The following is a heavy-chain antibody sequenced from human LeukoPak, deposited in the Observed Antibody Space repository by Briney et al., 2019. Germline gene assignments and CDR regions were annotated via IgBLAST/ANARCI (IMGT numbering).Heavy chain of an antibody. Sequence: GGSLRLPCAASGFTFSSHWMHWVRQAPGKGLVWVSRINTDGTNTTYADSVKGRFTISRDNAKSTLYLQMNSLRAEDTAVYYCARDKWIGTYLHYYYGMDVWGQGTTVTVSS. CDR2: INTDGTNT. V-gene: IGHV3-74*01. J-gene: IGHJ6*02. CDR1: GFTFSSHW. D-gene: IGHD3-10*01. CDR3: ARDKWIGTYLHYYYGMDV.